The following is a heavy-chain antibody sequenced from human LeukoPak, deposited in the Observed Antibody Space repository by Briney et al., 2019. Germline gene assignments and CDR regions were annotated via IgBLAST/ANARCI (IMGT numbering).Heavy chain of an antibody. J-gene: IGHJ4*02. CDR1: GGSISGFY. V-gene: IGHV4-59*08. D-gene: IGHD2-2*02. Sequence: SETLSLTCTVSGGSISGFYSTWIRQPPGKGLEWIGYIFYSGTTNPTNYNPSLKSRVTISVDTSKNQFSLKLSSVTAADTAVYYCAREYCSSTSCYIGYWGQGTLVTVSS. CDR3: AREYCSSTSCYIGY. CDR2: IFYSGTT.